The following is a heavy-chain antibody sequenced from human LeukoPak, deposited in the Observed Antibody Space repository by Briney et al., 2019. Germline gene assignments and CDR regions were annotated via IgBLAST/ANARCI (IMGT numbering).Heavy chain of an antibody. CDR2: IYYSGST. V-gene: IGHV4-39*07. J-gene: IGHJ4*02. CDR3: ARADVRGVYRAQYYFDY. Sequence: PSETLSLTCTVSGGSISSSSYYWGWIRQPPGKGLEWIGSIYYSGSTYYNPPLKSRVTISVDTSKNQFSLKLSSVTAADTAVYYCARADVRGVYRAQYYFDYWGQGTRVTVSS. D-gene: IGHD3-10*02. CDR1: GGSISSSSYY.